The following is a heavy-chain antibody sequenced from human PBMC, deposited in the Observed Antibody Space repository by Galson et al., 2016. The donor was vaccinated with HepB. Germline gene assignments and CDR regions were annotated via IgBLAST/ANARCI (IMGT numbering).Heavy chain of an antibody. Sequence: QSGAEVKKPGESLKISCKGSGYSFTSHWIGWVRQMPGKGLEWMGIIYPGDSDTRNSPSFQGQVTISADTSITTAFLQLTSLKASETAIYYGARQRSAYSTSPPDYWGQGTLVTVSS. D-gene: IGHD6-6*01. CDR2: IYPGDSDT. CDR1: GYSFTSHW. V-gene: IGHV5-51*01. J-gene: IGHJ4*02. CDR3: ARQRSAYSTSPPDY.